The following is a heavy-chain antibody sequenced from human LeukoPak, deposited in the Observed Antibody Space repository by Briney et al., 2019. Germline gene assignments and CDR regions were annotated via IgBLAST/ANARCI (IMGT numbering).Heavy chain of an antibody. J-gene: IGHJ4*02. CDR3: ARTGYSYGAVPYFDY. CDR1: GDPISSYY. CDR2: IYHSGST. Sequence: SETLSLTCTVSGDPISSYYWSWIRQPPGKGLEWIGYIYHSGSTYYNPSLKSRVTISVDRSKNQFSLKLSSVTAADTAVYYCARTGYSYGAVPYFDYWGQGTLVTVSS. V-gene: IGHV4-59*12. D-gene: IGHD5-18*01.